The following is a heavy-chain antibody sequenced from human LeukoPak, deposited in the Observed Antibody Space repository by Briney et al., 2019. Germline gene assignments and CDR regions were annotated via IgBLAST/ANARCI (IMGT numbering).Heavy chain of an antibody. D-gene: IGHD2-2*01. CDR1: GFTFSSFE. Sequence: PRGSLRLSCAASGFTFSSFEMNWVRQAPGKGLEWISYITSSSDTIYYAESVRGRFTISRDNAKDSLYLQMNSLRAEDTAVYYCTRDGCTSTNCQWFDCWGQGTLVTVSS. CDR3: TRDGCTSTNCQWFDC. V-gene: IGHV3-48*03. J-gene: IGHJ4*02. CDR2: ITSSSDTI.